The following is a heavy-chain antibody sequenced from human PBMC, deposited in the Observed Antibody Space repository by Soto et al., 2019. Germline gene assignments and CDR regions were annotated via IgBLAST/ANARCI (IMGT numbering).Heavy chain of an antibody. V-gene: IGHV3-23*01. CDR1: GFTFTTYA. D-gene: IGHD4-17*01. J-gene: IGHJ4*02. CDR2: ISSSGDIP. Sequence: EVQLLESGGGLVQPGGSLRLSCAASGFTFTTYAMSWVRQPPGKGLEWVSGISSSGDIPYYADSVKGRFTISRDQFKKTVYLQMNSLRAEDTALYYCAKVNSIVGDGDHDYWGQGTLVSVSS. CDR3: AKVNSIVGDGDHDY.